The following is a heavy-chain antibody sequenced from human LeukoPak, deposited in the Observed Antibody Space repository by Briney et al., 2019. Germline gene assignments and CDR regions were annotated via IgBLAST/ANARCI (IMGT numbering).Heavy chain of an antibody. V-gene: IGHV1-69*05. CDR3: ARHLGVVPWVAFDI. J-gene: IGHJ3*02. CDR2: IIPNFDTT. Sequence: VKVSCKASGDTLSSHGITWVRQAPGRGPEWMGGIIPNFDTTNFAQKFQGRVTIATDESTNTAYMELSSLRSEDTAMYYCARHLGVVPWVAFDIWGQGTMVTVSS. D-gene: IGHD2-21*01. CDR1: GDTLSSHG.